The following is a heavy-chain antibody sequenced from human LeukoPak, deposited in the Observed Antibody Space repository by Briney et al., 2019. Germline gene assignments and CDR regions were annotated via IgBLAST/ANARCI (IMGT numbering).Heavy chain of an antibody. CDR3: ARYRSVWPYFDY. J-gene: IGHJ4*02. CDR2: IYPTDSDT. V-gene: IGHV5-51*01. D-gene: IGHD6-19*01. CDR1: GYSFSNSW. Sequence: GESLKISCEGSGYSFSNSWIAWVRQRPGKGLEWMGIIYPTDSDTRYNPSFQGQVTISVDKSISSAYMQWSSLKASDTGIYYCARYRSVWPYFDYWGREPWSPSPQ.